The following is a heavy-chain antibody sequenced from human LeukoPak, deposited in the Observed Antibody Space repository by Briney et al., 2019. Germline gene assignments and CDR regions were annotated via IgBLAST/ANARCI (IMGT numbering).Heavy chain of an antibody. D-gene: IGHD3-3*01. V-gene: IGHV3-23*01. CDR1: GFTFSSYA. CDR2: ISGSGGST. J-gene: IGHJ6*02. Sequence: PGGSLRLSCAASGFTFSSYAMSWVRQAPGKGLEWVSAISGSGGSTYYADSVKGRFTISRDNSKNTLYLQMNGLRAEDTAVYYCAKRSRLDYDFWSGYYTDYYGMDVWGQGATVTVSS. CDR3: AKRSRLDYDFWSGYYTDYYGMDV.